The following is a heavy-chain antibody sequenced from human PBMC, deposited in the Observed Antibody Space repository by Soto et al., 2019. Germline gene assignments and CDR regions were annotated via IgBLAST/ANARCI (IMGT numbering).Heavy chain of an antibody. CDR3: ASASGATVS. V-gene: IGHV3-33*01. CDR2: IWYDGSNK. D-gene: IGHD3-10*01. CDR1: GFNFSNYG. J-gene: IGHJ5*02. Sequence: QVQLVESGGGVVHPGRSLRLSCAASGFNFSNYGMQWVRQAPGEGLEWGAHIWYDGSNKYYADSVKGRFTISRDNSKNTLYLQMDSLRPDDTAVYYCASASGATVSWGQGTLVTV.